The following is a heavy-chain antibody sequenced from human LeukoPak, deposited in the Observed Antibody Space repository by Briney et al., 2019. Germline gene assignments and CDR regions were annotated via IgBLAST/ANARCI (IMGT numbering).Heavy chain of an antibody. CDR1: GGTFSSYA. D-gene: IGHD3-10*01. Sequence: ASVKVSCKASGGTFSSYAISWVRQAPGQGLEWMGRIIPILGIANYAQKFQGRVTITADKSTSTAYMELSSLRSEDTAVYYCARLVARGVDYYYGMDVWGQGTTVTVSS. CDR3: ARLVARGVDYYYGMDV. J-gene: IGHJ6*02. V-gene: IGHV1-69*04. CDR2: IIPILGIA.